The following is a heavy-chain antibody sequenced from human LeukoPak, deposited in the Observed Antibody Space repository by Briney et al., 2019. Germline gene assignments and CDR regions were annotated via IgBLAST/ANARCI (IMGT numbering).Heavy chain of an antibody. CDR3: ARGPTAGLDYYDSQPNGMDV. CDR2: INHSGST. V-gene: IGHV4-34*01. J-gene: IGHJ6*02. CDR1: GGSFSGYY. D-gene: IGHD3-22*01. Sequence: SETLSLTCAVYGGSFSGYYWSWICQPPGKGLEWIGEINHSGSTNYNPSLKSRVTISVDTSKNQFSLKLSSVTAADTAVYYCARGPTAGLDYYDSQPNGMDVWGQGTTVTVSS.